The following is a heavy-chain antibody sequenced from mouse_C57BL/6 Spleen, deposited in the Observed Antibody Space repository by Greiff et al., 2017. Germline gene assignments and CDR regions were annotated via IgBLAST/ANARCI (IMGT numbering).Heavy chain of an antibody. CDR1: GYTFTSYW. D-gene: IGHD1-1*02. CDR2: IYPGSGST. V-gene: IGHV1-55*01. CDR3: AGGGRGYYYAMDY. J-gene: IGHJ4*01. Sequence: QVQLQQPGAELVKPGASVKMSCKASGYTFTSYWITWVKHRPGQGLEWIGDIYPGSGSTNYNEKFKSKATLTVDTSSSTAYMQLSSLTSEDSAVYYCAGGGRGYYYAMDYWGQGTSVTVSS.